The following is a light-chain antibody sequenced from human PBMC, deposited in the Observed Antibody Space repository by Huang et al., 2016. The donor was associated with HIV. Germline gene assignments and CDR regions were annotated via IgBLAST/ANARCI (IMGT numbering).Light chain of an antibody. J-gene: IGKJ3*01. V-gene: IGKV3D-15*01. CDR3: QQYYRWLLYT. CDR1: QNVGNN. CDR2: AAS. Sequence: EIVMTQSPATLSVSPGEIATLSCRASQNVGNNVPWYQHKPGQAPRLLVYAASTRAAGIPARFGGSGSGTGFTLTISSLQSEDFAFYYCQQYYRWLLYTFGPGTKVDVK.